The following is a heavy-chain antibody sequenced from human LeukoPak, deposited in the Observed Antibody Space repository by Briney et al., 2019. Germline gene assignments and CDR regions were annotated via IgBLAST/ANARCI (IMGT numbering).Heavy chain of an antibody. Sequence: PGGSLRLSCAASGFTVSTNYMSWVRQAPGKGLEWVSTISGGGDSTWNADSVKGRFTISRDNAKNSLYLQMNSLRAEDTALYYCAKATTYYYDSSGYYPGYFDYWGQGTLVTVSS. CDR2: ISGGGDST. V-gene: IGHV3-53*05. CDR1: GFTVSTNY. CDR3: AKATTYYYDSSGYYPGYFDY. J-gene: IGHJ4*02. D-gene: IGHD3-22*01.